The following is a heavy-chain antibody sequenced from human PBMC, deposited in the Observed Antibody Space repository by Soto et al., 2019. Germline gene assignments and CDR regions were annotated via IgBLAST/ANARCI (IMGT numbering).Heavy chain of an antibody. Sequence: ASVKVSCKASGYTFTGYYMHWVRQAPGQGLEWMGWINPNSGGTNYAQKFQGWVTMTRDTSISTAYMELSRLRSDDTAVYYCARETYSGYDDYYYYGMDVWGQGTTVTVSS. CDR1: GYTFTGYY. CDR3: ARETYSGYDDYYYYGMDV. J-gene: IGHJ6*02. V-gene: IGHV1-2*04. D-gene: IGHD5-12*01. CDR2: INPNSGGT.